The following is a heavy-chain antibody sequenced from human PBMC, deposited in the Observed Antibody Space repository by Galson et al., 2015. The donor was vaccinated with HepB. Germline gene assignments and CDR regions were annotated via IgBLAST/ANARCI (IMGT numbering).Heavy chain of an antibody. CDR3: ARVGGGSGRYVGAYYYYGMDV. V-gene: IGHV1-18*04. CDR2: ISAYNGNT. Sequence: CKASGYTFTSYGISWVRQAPGQGLEWMGWISAYNGNTNYAQKLQGRVTMTTDTSTSTAYMELRSLRSDDTAVYYCARVGGGSGRYVGAYYYYGMDVWGQGTTVTVSS. J-gene: IGHJ6*02. D-gene: IGHD6-19*01. CDR1: GYTFTSYG.